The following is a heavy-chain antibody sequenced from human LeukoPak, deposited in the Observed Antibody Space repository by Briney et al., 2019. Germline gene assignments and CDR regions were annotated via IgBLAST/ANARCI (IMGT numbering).Heavy chain of an antibody. CDR2: LSGSGAST. J-gene: IGHJ4*02. CDR3: AKGSDRSGSYYLDY. D-gene: IGHD3-10*01. V-gene: IGHV3-23*01. Sequence: GGSLRLSCAASAFNFGNYAMNWVRQAPGKGLEWVSGLSGSGASTYYADSVKGRFTISRDNSKNTLYLQMNRLRAGDTAVYYCAKGSDRSGSYYLDYWGQGTLVTVSS. CDR1: AFNFGNYA.